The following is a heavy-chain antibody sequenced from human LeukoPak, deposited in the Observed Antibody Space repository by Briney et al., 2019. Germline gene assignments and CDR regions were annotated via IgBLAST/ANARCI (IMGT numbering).Heavy chain of an antibody. CDR1: GGSISSYY. Sequence: PSETLSLTCTVSGGSISSYYWSWIRQPPGKGLEWIGYIYYSGSTNYNPSLKSRVTISVDTSKNQFSLKLSSVTAADTAVYYCARVASIALGPYYFDYWGQGTLVTVSS. D-gene: IGHD6-19*01. CDR2: IYYSGST. J-gene: IGHJ4*02. V-gene: IGHV4-59*08. CDR3: ARVASIALGPYYFDY.